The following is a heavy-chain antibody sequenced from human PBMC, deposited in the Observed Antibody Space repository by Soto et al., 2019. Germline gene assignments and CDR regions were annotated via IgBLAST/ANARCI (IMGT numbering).Heavy chain of an antibody. V-gene: IGHV4-4*02. CDR3: ASYYSSSWQYYYYGMDV. CDR2: IYHSGST. CDR1: GGSISSSNW. D-gene: IGHD6-13*01. J-gene: IGHJ6*02. Sequence: QVQLQESGPGLVKPSGTLSLTCAVSGGSISSSNWWSWVRQPPGKGLEWIGEIYHSGSTNYNSSLKSRVTISVDKSKNQFSLKLSSVTAADTAVYYCASYYSSSWQYYYYGMDVWGQGTTVTVSS.